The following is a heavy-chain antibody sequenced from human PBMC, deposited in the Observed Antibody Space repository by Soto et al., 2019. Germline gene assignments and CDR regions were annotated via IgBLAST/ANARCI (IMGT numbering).Heavy chain of an antibody. J-gene: IGHJ6*02. CDR1: GFTFSSYC. CDR3: ARDDLVLSYLLECWYGMDG. Sequence: GGSLRLSCAASGFTFSSYCMHWVRQAPGKGLEWVAVIWYDGSNKYYADSVKGRFTISRDKSKNTLYLHMNSRRAEDTAVYYFARDDLVLSYLLECWYGMDGWGQVTTVPVSS. D-gene: IGHD1-26*01. CDR2: IWYDGSNK. V-gene: IGHV3-33*01.